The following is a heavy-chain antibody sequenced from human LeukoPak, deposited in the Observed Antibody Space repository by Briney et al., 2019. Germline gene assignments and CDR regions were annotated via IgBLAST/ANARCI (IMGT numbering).Heavy chain of an antibody. J-gene: IGHJ4*02. V-gene: IGHV3-21*01. CDR1: GFTFSSYA. CDR3: ARGGYSSSWYHDS. CDR2: ISSRSSYM. Sequence: PGGSLRLSCAASGFTFSSYAMSWVRQAPGKGLEWVLSISSRSSYMYYADSVKGRFTISRDNAKNSLYMQVNSLRAEDTAVYYCARGGYSSSWYHDSWGQGTLVTVSS. D-gene: IGHD6-13*01.